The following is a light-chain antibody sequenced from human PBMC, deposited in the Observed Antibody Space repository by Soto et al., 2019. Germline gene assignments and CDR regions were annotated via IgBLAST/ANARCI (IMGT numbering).Light chain of an antibody. J-gene: IGKJ2*01. CDR3: QQYGPSPPYT. CDR1: QSLRSSY. CDR2: GAS. V-gene: IGKV3-20*01. Sequence: PGERATLSCWASQSLRSSYLAWYQRKPGQAPRLLMFGASRRATGIPDRFNGSGSGTDFILTISRLEPEDVAVYYCQQYGPSPPYTFGQGTKLEIK.